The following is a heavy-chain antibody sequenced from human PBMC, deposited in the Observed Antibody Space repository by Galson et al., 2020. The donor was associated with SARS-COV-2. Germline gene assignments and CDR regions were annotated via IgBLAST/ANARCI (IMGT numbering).Heavy chain of an antibody. CDR1: GGSISSSSYY. CDR2: IYYSGST. D-gene: IGHD6-19*01. Sequence: SETLSLTCTVSGGSISSSSYYWGWIRQPPGKGLEWIGSIYYSGSTYYNPSLKSRVTISVDTSKNQFSLKLSSVTAADTAVYYCARERAVGRTDYWCQGTLVTVSS. J-gene: IGHJ4*02. CDR3: ARERAVGRTDY. V-gene: IGHV4-39*07.